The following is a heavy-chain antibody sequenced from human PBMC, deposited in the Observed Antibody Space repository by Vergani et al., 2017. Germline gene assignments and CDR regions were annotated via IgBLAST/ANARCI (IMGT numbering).Heavy chain of an antibody. J-gene: IGHJ6*02. V-gene: IGHV4-61*02. D-gene: IGHD6-13*01. CDR3: ARVVKGSSWVVYYYYYYGMDV. Sequence: QVQLQESGPGLVKPSQTLSLTCTVSGGSISSGSYYWSWIRQPAGKGLEWIGRIYTSGSTNYNPSLKSRVTISVDTSKNQLSLKLSSVTAADTAVYYCARVVKGSSWVVYYYYYYGMDVWGQGTTVTVSS. CDR1: GGSISSGSYY. CDR2: IYTSGST.